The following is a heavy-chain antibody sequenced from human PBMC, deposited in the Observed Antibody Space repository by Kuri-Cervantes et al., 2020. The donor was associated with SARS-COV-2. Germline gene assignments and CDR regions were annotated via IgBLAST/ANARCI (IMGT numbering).Heavy chain of an antibody. D-gene: IGHD1-26*01. CDR3: ASSPLGGGIDY. CDR2: INPNSGGT. V-gene: IGHV1-2*02. J-gene: IGHJ4*02. CDR1: GYTLTSYG. Sequence: ASVKVSCKASGYTLTSYGISWVRQAPGQGLEWMGWINPNSGGTNYAQKFQGRVTMTRDTSISTAYMELSRLRSDDTAVYYCASSPLGGGIDYWGQGTLVTVSS.